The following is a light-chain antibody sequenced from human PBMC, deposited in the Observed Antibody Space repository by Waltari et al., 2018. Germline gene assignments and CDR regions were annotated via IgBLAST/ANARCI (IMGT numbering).Light chain of an antibody. J-gene: IGLJ3*02. CDR3: AAWDDSLRAWV. CDR2: RNT. Sequence: QSVLLQPPPPSETPGQRVTLSFSGSTSNIGSTYVFWYQHPPGTAPELLIYRNTQRPSGVPDRFSGSKSDTSASLAISGLRSEDEADYYCAAWDDSLRAWVFGGGTKLTVL. V-gene: IGLV1-47*01. CDR1: TSNIGSTY.